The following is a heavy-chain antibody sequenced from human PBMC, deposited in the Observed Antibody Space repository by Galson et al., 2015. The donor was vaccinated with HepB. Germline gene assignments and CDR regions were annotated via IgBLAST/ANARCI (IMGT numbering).Heavy chain of an antibody. Sequence: SLRLSCAASGFTFSDYYMSWIRQAPGKGLEWVSYISSSSSYTNYADSVKGRFTISRDNAKNSLYLQMNSLRAEDTAVYYCARETHQRGYVDYWGQGTLVTVSS. V-gene: IGHV3-11*06. D-gene: IGHD5-18*01. CDR3: ARETHQRGYVDY. CDR2: ISSSSSYT. J-gene: IGHJ4*02. CDR1: GFTFSDYY.